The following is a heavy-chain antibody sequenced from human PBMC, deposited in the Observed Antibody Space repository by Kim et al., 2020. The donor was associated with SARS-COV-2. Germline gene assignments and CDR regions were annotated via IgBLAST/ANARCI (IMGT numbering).Heavy chain of an antibody. D-gene: IGHD6-13*01. CDR1: GYSFTSYW. CDR2: IYPGDSDT. CDR3: ARHRYSSSWPYYYYGMDV. Sequence: GSLKISCKGSGYSFTSYWIGWVRQMPGKGLEWMGIIYPGDSDTGYSPSFQGQVTISADKSISTAYLQWSSLKASDTAMYYCARHRYSSSWPYYYYGMDVWGQGTTVTVSS. V-gene: IGHV5-51*01. J-gene: IGHJ6*02.